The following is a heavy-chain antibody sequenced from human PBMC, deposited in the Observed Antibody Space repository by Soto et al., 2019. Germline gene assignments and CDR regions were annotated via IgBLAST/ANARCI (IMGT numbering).Heavy chain of an antibody. J-gene: IGHJ4*02. V-gene: IGHV4-4*02. D-gene: IGHD6-13*01. CDR1: GGSISSSNW. Sequence: QVQLQESGPGLVKPSGTLSLICSVYGGSISSSNWRSWVRQPPGKGLEWIGEIYHSGSTNYNPSLKSRVTISVDKSKNQFSLKLSSVTAADSAVYYCARAAMGRSSWPFDYWGQRTLVTVSS. CDR2: IYHSGST. CDR3: ARAAMGRSSWPFDY.